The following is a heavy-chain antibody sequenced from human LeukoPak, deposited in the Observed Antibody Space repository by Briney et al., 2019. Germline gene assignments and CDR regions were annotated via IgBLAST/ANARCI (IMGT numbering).Heavy chain of an antibody. CDR2: IYHSGST. Sequence: PSGTLSLTCAVSGGSISSSNWWSWVRQPPGKGLEWIGEIYHSGSTNYNPSLKSRVTISVDKSKNQSSLKLSSVTAADTAVYYCARRGGSSGYYFAYLDYWGQGTLVTVSS. D-gene: IGHD3-22*01. J-gene: IGHJ4*02. CDR1: GGSISSSNW. V-gene: IGHV4-4*02. CDR3: ARRGGSSGYYFAYLDY.